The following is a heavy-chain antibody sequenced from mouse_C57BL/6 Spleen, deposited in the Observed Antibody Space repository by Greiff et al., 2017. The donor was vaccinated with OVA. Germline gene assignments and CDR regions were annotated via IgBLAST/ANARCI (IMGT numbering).Heavy chain of an antibody. CDR2: IDPSDSET. Sequence: QVQLQQPGAELVRPGSSVKLSCKASGYTFTSYWMHWVKQRPIQGLEWIGNIDPSDSETHYNQKFKDKATLTVDKSSSTAYMQLSSLTSEDSAVYYCARVELTGTCFDYWGQGTTLTVSS. D-gene: IGHD4-1*01. J-gene: IGHJ2*01. CDR3: ARVELTGTCFDY. V-gene: IGHV1-52*01. CDR1: GYTFTSYW.